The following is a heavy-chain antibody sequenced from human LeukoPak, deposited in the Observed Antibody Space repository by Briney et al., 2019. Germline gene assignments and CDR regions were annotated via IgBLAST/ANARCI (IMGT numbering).Heavy chain of an antibody. CDR1: GFTVITND. CDR2: IRYDGSNK. D-gene: IGHD3-9*01. J-gene: IGHJ4*02. Sequence: GGSLRLSCAASGFTVITNDMTWVRQAPGKGLEWVAFIRYDGSNKFYADSVRGRFTISRDNSKNTLYLQMNSLRAEDTALYYCAKAAYILTGYYHFDYWGQGTLVTVSS. V-gene: IGHV3-30*02. CDR3: AKAAYILTGYYHFDY.